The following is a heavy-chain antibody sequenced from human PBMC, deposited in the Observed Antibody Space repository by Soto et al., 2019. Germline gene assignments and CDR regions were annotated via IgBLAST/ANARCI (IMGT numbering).Heavy chain of an antibody. D-gene: IGHD3-3*01. CDR1: GYTFTIYD. J-gene: IGHJ3*02. CDR3: ARGMFGEDAFDI. Sequence: ASVKVSCKASGYTFTIYDSNWVRQATGQGLEWMGWMNPNSGNTGYAQKFQGRVTMTRNTSISTAYMELSSLRSEDTAVYYCARGMFGEDAFDIWGQGTMLTVSS. CDR2: MNPNSGNT. V-gene: IGHV1-8*01.